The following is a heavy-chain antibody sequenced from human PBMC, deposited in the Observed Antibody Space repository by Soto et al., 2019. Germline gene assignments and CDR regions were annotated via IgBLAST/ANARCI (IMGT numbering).Heavy chain of an antibody. D-gene: IGHD3-10*01. Sequence: EAQLVESGGGLVQPGGSLRLSCVASGFTFSSRWMNWVRHVPGKGLEWVANIKQDGSEIHYVDSVKGRFTISRDNAKNSLYLQMNSLRVEDTAVYHCVRSSGWTGDFWGQGILVTVSS. CDR3: VRSSGWTGDF. CDR2: IKQDGSEI. CDR1: GFTFSSRW. J-gene: IGHJ4*02. V-gene: IGHV3-7*04.